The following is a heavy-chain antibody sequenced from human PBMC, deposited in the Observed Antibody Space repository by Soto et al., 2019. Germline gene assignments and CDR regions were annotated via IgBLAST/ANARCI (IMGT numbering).Heavy chain of an antibody. J-gene: IGHJ6*02. CDR3: ARTGDCSSTSCYAFYYYGMDV. Sequence: SETLSLTCAVSGYSISSSKWWGWIRQPPGKGLEWIGYIYYSGSTYYNPSLKSRVTMSVDTSKNRFSLKLSSVTAVDTAVYYCARTGDCSSTSCYAFYYYGMDVWGQGTRVTVSS. D-gene: IGHD2-2*01. CDR1: GYSISSSKW. CDR2: IYYSGST. V-gene: IGHV4-28*01.